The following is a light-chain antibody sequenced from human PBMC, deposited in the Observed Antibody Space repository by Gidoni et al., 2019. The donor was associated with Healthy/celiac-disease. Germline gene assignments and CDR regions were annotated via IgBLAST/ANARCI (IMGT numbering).Light chain of an antibody. V-gene: IGKV1-33*01. CDR2: DAS. CDR3: QQYDNLPPLT. J-gene: IGKJ4*01. Sequence: DIQMTQSPSSLSASVGDRVTITCQASQDISNYLNLYQQKPGKAPKLLIYDASNLETGVPSRCSGSGSGTDFTFTISSLQPEDIATYYCQQYDNLPPLTFGGGTKVEIK. CDR1: QDISNY.